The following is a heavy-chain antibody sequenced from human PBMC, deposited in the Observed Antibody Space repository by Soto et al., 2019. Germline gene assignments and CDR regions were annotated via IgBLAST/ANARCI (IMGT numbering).Heavy chain of an antibody. CDR2: IYYSGST. D-gene: IGHD5-18*01. V-gene: IGHV4-39*01. Sequence: SDTLCLTCTVSGGSISSIVYYWGWIRQPPGKGLEWIGSIYYSGSTYYNPSLKSRVTISVDTSKNQFSLKLSSVTAADTAVYYCACIFSGGYGYGFYYYGMDVWGQGNTVTVSS. CDR3: ACIFSGGYGYGFYYYGMDV. J-gene: IGHJ6*02. CDR1: GGSISSIVYY.